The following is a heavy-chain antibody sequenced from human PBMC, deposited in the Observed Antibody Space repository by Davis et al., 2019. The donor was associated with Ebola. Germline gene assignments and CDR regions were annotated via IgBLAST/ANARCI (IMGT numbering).Heavy chain of an antibody. V-gene: IGHV4-34*01. J-gene: IGHJ4*02. D-gene: IGHD6-19*01. CDR3: AKGWDSSGWQN. CDR2: INHSGST. CDR1: GGSFSGYY. Sequence: SETLSLTCAVYGGSFSGYYWSWIRQPPGKGLEWIGEINHSGSTNYNPSLKSRVTISVDTSKNQFSLKLSSVTAADTAVYYCAKGWDSSGWQNWGPGILVTVSS.